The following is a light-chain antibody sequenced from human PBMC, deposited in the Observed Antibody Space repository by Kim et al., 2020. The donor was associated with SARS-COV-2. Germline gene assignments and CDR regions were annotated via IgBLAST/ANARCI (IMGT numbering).Light chain of an antibody. CDR3: QQTHNLPRT. Sequence: PGERVTLSCRASQSVISSYLTWYQDKPGQAPRSLSCDASTRSNGIPARFTGSGFERDFTLAISSLQPEDGAVYYGQQTHNLPRTFGQGTKV. CDR2: DAS. CDR1: QSVISSY. J-gene: IGKJ1*01. V-gene: IGKV3D-7*01.